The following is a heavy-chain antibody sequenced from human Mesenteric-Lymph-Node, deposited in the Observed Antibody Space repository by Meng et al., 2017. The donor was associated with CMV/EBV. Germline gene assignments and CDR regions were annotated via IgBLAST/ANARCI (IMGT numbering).Heavy chain of an antibody. J-gene: IGHJ4*02. CDR3: ATKFGDDFDH. CDR2: IWSDGSKE. Sequence: GESLKISCAASGFIFSNHGMHWVRQAPGKGLEWVAVIWSDGSKEHYADSVRGRFTISRDNSKNTLFLQVDSLRPEDTSIYYCATKFGDDFDHWGQGTLVTVSS. V-gene: IGHV3-33*03. CDR1: GFIFSNHG. D-gene: IGHD3-16*01.